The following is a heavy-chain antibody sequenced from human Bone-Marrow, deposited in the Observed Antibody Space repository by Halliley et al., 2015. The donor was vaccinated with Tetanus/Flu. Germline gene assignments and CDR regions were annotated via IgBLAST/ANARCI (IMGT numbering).Heavy chain of an antibody. V-gene: IGHV3-74*01. CDR1: GFTFSSYW. Sequence: SLRLSCAASGFTFSSYWMHWVRQAPGKGLVWVSRIKSDGSNTYYADSVKGRFTISRDNAKNTLYLQMNSLRAEDTAVYYCAFAMFRGSGGMDVWGQGTTVTVSS. D-gene: IGHD3-10*01. CDR2: IKSDGSNT. J-gene: IGHJ6*02. CDR3: AFAMFRGSGGMDV.